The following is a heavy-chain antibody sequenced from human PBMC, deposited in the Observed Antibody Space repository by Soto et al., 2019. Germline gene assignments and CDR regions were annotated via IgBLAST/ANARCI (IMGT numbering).Heavy chain of an antibody. CDR2: IWYDGSNK. D-gene: IGHD6-19*01. CDR3: ARENVAVAGTGYYSYGMDV. CDR1: GFTFSSYG. Sequence: QVQLVESGGCVVQPGRSLRLSCAASGFTFSSYGMHWVRQAPGKRLEWVAVIWYDGSNKYYADSVKGRFTISRDNSKNTLYHQMNTLRAEDTAVYYCARENVAVAGTGYYSYGMDVWGQGTTVTVSS. J-gene: IGHJ6*02. V-gene: IGHV3-33*01.